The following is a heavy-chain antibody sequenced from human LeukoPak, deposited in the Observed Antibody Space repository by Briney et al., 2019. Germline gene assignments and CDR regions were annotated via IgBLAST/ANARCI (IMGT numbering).Heavy chain of an antibody. J-gene: IGHJ5*02. CDR1: GFTVSSNY. CDR3: TRANSATIPGVDP. D-gene: IGHD1-26*01. CDR2: IHSGGST. V-gene: IGHV3-53*01. Sequence: GGSLRLSCAASGFTVSSNYMSWVRQAPGKGLEWVSIIHSGGSTYYADSVKGRFTISRDNSKNTLYLQMNSLRAEDTAVYYCTRANSATIPGVDPWGQGSLVTVYS.